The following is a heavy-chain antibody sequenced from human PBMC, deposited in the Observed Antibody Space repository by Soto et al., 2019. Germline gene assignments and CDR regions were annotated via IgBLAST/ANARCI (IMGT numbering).Heavy chain of an antibody. J-gene: IGHJ6*02. CDR3: AKGEYDDFWSGSYPNYHHYGMDV. V-gene: IGHV3-23*01. Sequence: EVQLLESGGGLVQPGGSLRLSCAASGFTFSSQAMNWVRQAPGKGLEWVSGISRSGSSAYYADSVKGRFTISRDNSKNTLSLQMNSLRGEDKAVYYCAKGEYDDFWSGSYPNYHHYGMDVWGQGTTVTVSS. D-gene: IGHD3-3*01. CDR1: GFTFSSQA. CDR2: ISRSGSSA.